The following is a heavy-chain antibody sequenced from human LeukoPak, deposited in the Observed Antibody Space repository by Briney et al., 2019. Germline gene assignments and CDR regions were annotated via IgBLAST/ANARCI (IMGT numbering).Heavy chain of an antibody. CDR1: GASISSYY. CDR2: INHSGST. D-gene: IGHD1-26*01. Sequence: PSETLSLTCTVSGASISSYYWSWIRQPPGKGLEWIGEINHSGSTNYNPSLKSRVTISVDTSKNQFSLKLSSVTAADTAVYYCASGVGDYWGQGTLVTVSS. J-gene: IGHJ4*02. V-gene: IGHV4-34*01. CDR3: ASGVGDY.